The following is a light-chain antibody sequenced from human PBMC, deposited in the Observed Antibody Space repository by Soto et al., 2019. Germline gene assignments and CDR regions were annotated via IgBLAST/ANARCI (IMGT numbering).Light chain of an antibody. CDR1: QAIDSW. CDR3: QQYNGYFRT. J-gene: IGKJ2*01. CDR2: TGS. V-gene: IGKV1D-16*01. Sequence: DIQMTQSPSSVSASVGDRVTITCRASQAIDSWLAWYQQKPGEAPKLLIFTGSLLHSGVPPRFSGSGSGTEFTLTISSLQSDDSATYYCQQYNGYFRTFGQGTSLEI.